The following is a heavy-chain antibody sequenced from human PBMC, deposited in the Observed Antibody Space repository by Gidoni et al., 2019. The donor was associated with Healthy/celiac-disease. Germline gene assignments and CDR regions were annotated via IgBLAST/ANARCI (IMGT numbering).Heavy chain of an antibody. CDR1: GGSFSGYY. Sequence: QVQLQQWGAGLLKPSETLSLTCAVYGGSFSGYYWSWIRQPPGKGLEWIGEINHSGSTNYNPSLKSRVTRSVDTSKNQFSLKLSSVTAADTAVYYCARGRGYSSGWYPWGQGTMVTVSS. CDR2: INHSGST. J-gene: IGHJ3*01. D-gene: IGHD6-19*01. V-gene: IGHV4-34*01. CDR3: ARGRGYSSGWYP.